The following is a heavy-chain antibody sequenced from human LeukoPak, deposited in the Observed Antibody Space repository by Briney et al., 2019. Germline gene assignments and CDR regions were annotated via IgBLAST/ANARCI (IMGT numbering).Heavy chain of an antibody. Sequence: ASVKVSCKASGYTFTVYYMHWVRQAPGQGLVCMVWINPHSGCKDNAQKFQGRVTMTRETSISTAYMELSRLRSDDTAVYYCARDMDSGPDFFDYWGLGTLVTVSS. V-gene: IGHV1-2*02. J-gene: IGHJ4*02. CDR2: INPHSGCK. CDR3: ARDMDSGPDFFDY. CDR1: GYTFTVYY. D-gene: IGHD1-26*01.